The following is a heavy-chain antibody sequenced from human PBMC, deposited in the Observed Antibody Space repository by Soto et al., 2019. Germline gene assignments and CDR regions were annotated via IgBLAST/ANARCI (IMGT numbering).Heavy chain of an antibody. CDR3: ARDGGYGSGEFVY. Sequence: SETLSLTCTVSGGSISSYYWSWIRQPPGKGLEWIGYIYYSGSTNYNPSPKSRVTISVDTSKNQSSLKLSSVTAADTAVYYCARDGGYGSGEFVYWGQGTLVTVSS. CDR2: IYYSGST. D-gene: IGHD3-10*01. J-gene: IGHJ4*02. CDR1: GGSISSYY. V-gene: IGHV4-59*01.